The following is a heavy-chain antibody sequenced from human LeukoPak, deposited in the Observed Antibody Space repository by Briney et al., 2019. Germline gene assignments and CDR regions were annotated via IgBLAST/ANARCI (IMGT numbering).Heavy chain of an antibody. CDR1: GGTFSSYA. Sequence: SVKVSCKASGGTFSSYAISWVRQAPGQGLEWMGGIIPIFGTANYAQKFQGRVTITADKSTSTAYMELSSLRSEDTAVYYCVEGGIAPLNWFDPWGQGTLVTVSS. CDR3: VEGGIAPLNWFDP. CDR2: IIPIFGTA. D-gene: IGHD6-13*01. V-gene: IGHV1-69*06. J-gene: IGHJ5*02.